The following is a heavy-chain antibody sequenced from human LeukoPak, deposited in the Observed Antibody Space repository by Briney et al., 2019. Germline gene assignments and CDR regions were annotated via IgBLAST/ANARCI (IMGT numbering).Heavy chain of an antibody. J-gene: IGHJ4*02. CDR2: IYNSGST. CDR3: ARLYDADYFDY. Sequence: PSETLPLTCAVSGYSISSGYYWGWIRQSPGKGLEWIGTIYNSGSTYYNPSLKGRVTISVDTSKNQFSLNLSSVTAADTAVYYCARLYDADYFDYWGQGTLVTVSS. D-gene: IGHD2/OR15-2a*01. CDR1: GYSISSGYY. V-gene: IGHV4-38-2*01.